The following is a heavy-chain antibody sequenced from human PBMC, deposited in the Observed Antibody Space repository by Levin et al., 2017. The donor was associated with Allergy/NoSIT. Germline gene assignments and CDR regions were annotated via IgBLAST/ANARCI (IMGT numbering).Heavy chain of an antibody. CDR1: GYSFTSYW. CDR3: ARLLTDRPYSEYYFDY. D-gene: IGHD2-21*01. CDR2: IYPGDSDT. Sequence: KVSCKGSGYSFTSYWIGWVRQMPGKGLEWMGIIYPGDSDTRYSPSFQGQVTISADKSISTAYLQWSSLKASDTAMYYCARLLTDRPYSEYYFDYWGQGTLVTVSS. V-gene: IGHV5-51*01. J-gene: IGHJ4*02.